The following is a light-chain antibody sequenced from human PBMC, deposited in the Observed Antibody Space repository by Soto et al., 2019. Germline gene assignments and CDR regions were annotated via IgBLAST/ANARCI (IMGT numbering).Light chain of an antibody. CDR1: QFISIW. Sequence: DIQMTQSPSTLSASVGDRVTITCRASQFISIWLAWYQQKPGKAPKLLMYKASSLESGVPSRFSDSGSGTEFTLTISSLQPDDFAAYYCQQYNDYSPRTFGQGTKVEIK. V-gene: IGKV1-5*03. CDR2: KAS. J-gene: IGKJ1*01. CDR3: QQYNDYSPRT.